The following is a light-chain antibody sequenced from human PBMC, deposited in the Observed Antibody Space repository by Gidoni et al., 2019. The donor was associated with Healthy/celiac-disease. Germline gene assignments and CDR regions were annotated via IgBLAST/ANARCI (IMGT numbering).Light chain of an antibody. J-gene: IGKJ3*01. V-gene: IGKV1-27*01. CDR2: AAS. CDR1: QGISNY. CDR3: QKYNSALFT. Sequence: DIQMTQSPSSLSASVGDRVTITCRASQGISNYLAWYQQKPGKVPKRLIYAASTLQSGVPSRFSGSGSGTDFTLTISSLQPEDVATYYCQKYNSALFTFXPXTKVDIK.